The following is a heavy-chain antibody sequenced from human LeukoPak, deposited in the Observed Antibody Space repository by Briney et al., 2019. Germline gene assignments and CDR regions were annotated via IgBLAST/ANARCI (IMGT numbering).Heavy chain of an antibody. J-gene: IGHJ4*02. D-gene: IGHD6-6*01. CDR2: ISAYNGNT. Sequence: ASVKVSCKASGYTFTSYGISWVRQAPGQGLEWMGWISAYNGNTNYAQKLQGRVTMTTDTSTSTAYMELRSLRSDDTAVYYCARVGASRPSRYYFDYWGQGTLVTVSS. CDR1: GYTFTSYG. CDR3: ARVGASRPSRYYFDY. V-gene: IGHV1-18*01.